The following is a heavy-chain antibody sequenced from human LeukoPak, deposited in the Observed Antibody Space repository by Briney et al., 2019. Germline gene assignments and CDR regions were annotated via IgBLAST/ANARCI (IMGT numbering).Heavy chain of an antibody. CDR3: ARGHYDYVWGSRLGFDI. CDR1: GFTFSSYA. V-gene: IGHV3-20*04. D-gene: IGHD3-16*01. Sequence: PGGSLRLSCVASGFTFSSYAMTWVRQAPGKGLEWVSSMNWNGGITGYADSVKGRFTISRDNAKNSLYLQMNSLRAEDTAVYYCARGHYDYVWGSRLGFDIWGQGTMVTVSS. J-gene: IGHJ3*02. CDR2: MNWNGGIT.